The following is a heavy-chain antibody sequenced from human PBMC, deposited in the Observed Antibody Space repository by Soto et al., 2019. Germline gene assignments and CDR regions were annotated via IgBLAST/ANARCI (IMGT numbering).Heavy chain of an antibody. CDR1: GFTFSSYA. J-gene: IGHJ6*02. V-gene: IGHV3-23*01. D-gene: IGHD3-22*01. CDR3: AKRGWVTHYDSSGYYYGGYYYYGMDV. CDR2: ISGSGGST. Sequence: GGSLRLSCAASGFTFSSYAMSWVRQAPGKGLEWVSAISGSGGSTYYADSVKGRFTISRDNSKNTLYLQMNSLRAEDTDVYYCAKRGWVTHYDSSGYYYGGYYYYGMDVWGQGTTVTVSS.